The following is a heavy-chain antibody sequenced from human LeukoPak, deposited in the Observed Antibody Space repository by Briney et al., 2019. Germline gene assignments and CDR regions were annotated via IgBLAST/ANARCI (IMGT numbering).Heavy chain of an antibody. J-gene: IGHJ3*02. D-gene: IGHD4-17*01. V-gene: IGHV3-9*01. CDR1: GFTFDDYA. CDR3: ASIMTTVTTPAFDI. Sequence: GGSLRLSCAASGFTFDDYAMHWVRQAPGKGLEWVSGISWNSGSIGYADSVKGRFTISRDNAKNSLYLQMNSLRAEDTAVYYCASIMTTVTTPAFDIWGQGTMVTVSS. CDR2: ISWNSGSI.